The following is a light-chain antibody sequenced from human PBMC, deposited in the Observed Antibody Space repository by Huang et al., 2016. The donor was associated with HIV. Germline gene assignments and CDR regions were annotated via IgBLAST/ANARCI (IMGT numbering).Light chain of an antibody. Sequence: EIVMTQSPGTRSVSPGERATLSCRASESVGDNLAWYQQRPGQARRLLSFGASARAAGIPARFSGSGSGTEVTLSINSLQSEDFAVYYCQQYNKWPKFTFGPGTRVDMK. J-gene: IGKJ3*01. CDR3: QQYNKWPKFT. CDR1: ESVGDN. V-gene: IGKV3-15*01. CDR2: GAS.